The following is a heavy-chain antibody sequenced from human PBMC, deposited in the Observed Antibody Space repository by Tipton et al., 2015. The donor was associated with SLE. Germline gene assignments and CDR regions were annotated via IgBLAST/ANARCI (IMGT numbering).Heavy chain of an antibody. CDR2: IFYSGGT. CDR3: ARQANHYHDFWNGYYFVS. V-gene: IGHV4-39*07. CDR1: GVSITSTSYY. D-gene: IGHD3-3*01. J-gene: IGHJ5*01. Sequence: TLSLTCTVSGVSITSTSYYWGLIRQPPGKGLEWIGSIFYSGGTYYNPSLKSRVTISVDTSKNQFSLKLSSVTAADTAVYYCARQANHYHDFWNGYYFVSWGQGMLVTVPS.